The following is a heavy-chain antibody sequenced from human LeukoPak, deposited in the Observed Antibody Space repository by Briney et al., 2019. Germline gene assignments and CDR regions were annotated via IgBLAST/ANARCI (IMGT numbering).Heavy chain of an antibody. Sequence: SVKVSCKASGGTFSSYAISWVRQAPGQGLEWMGGIIPIFGTANYAQKFQGRVTITADESTSTAYMELSSLRSEDTAVYYCARGGYSGYDSDYYFDYWGQGTLVTVSS. CDR1: GGTFSSYA. CDR3: ARGGYSGYDSDYYFDY. V-gene: IGHV1-69*13. J-gene: IGHJ4*02. D-gene: IGHD5-12*01. CDR2: IIPIFGTA.